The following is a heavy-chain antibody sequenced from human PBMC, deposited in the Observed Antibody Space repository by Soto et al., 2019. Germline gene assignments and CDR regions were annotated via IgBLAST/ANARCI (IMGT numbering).Heavy chain of an antibody. V-gene: IGHV5-51*01. CDR2: IYPADSDI. CDR1: GYSFANYW. D-gene: IGHD5-12*01. Sequence: PGESLKISCKASGYSFANYWIGWVRQMPGKGLEGMGIIYPADSDIRYSPSFQGQVTISADKSISTASMPWRSLKASDTVSSYCAGGYSRGKGRSFDYWGQGPLVTVSS. CDR3: AGGYSRGKGRSFDY. J-gene: IGHJ4*02.